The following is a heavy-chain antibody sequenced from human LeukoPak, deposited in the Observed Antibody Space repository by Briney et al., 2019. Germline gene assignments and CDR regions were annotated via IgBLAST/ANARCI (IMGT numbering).Heavy chain of an antibody. CDR3: AREPRMVVVVPAAHLDY. J-gene: IGHJ4*02. D-gene: IGHD2-2*01. Sequence: GSLRLSCAASGFTFSSYSMNWVRQAPGKGLEWVSSISSSSSYIYYADSVKGRFTISRDNAKNSLYLQMNSLRAEDTAVYYCAREPRMVVVVPAAHLDYWGQGTLVTVSS. V-gene: IGHV3-21*01. CDR1: GFTFSSYS. CDR2: ISSSSSYI.